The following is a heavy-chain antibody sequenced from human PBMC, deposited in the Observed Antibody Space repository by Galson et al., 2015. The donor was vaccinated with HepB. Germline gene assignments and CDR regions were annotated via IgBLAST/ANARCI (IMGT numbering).Heavy chain of an antibody. J-gene: IGHJ4*02. CDR1: GFTFSRYA. CDR2: ISYDGSKE. Sequence: SLRLSCAASGFTFSRYAIHWVRQAPGKGLEWVAVISYDGSKEYYVDSVKGRFTISRDNSKNMVYLQLNSLRAEDTAVYYCANDDSSNYLDFWGQGAPVTVSS. D-gene: IGHD4-11*01. V-gene: IGHV3-30*18. CDR3: ANDDSSNYLDF.